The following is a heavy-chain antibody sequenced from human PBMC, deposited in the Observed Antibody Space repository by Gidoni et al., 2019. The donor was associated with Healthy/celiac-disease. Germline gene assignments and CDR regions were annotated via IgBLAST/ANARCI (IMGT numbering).Heavy chain of an antibody. V-gene: IGHV4-59*01. Sequence: QVQLQESGPGLVKPSETLSLTCPVSGGSISSYYWSWIRQPPGKGLEWIGYIYYSGSTNYNPSLKSRVTISVDTSKNQFSLKLSSVTAADTAVYYCAREVRPYSSYFDYWGQGTLVTVSS. CDR3: AREVRPYSSYFDY. CDR2: IYYSGST. J-gene: IGHJ4*02. D-gene: IGHD6-19*01. CDR1: GGSISSYY.